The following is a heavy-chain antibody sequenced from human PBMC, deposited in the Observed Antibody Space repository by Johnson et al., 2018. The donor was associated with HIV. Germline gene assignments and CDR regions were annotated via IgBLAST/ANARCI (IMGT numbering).Heavy chain of an antibody. V-gene: IGHV3-15*01. CDR3: TTEWWSYAFDI. D-gene: IGHD2-15*01. CDR2: IKSKTDGGTT. Sequence: EQLVESGGGVVQPGRSLRLSCAASGFTFDDYGMSWVRQAPGKGLEWVGRIKSKTDGGTTDYAAPVKGRFTISRDDSKNTLYLQMNSLKTEDTAVYYCTTEWWSYAFDIWGQGTVVTVSS. J-gene: IGHJ3*02. CDR1: GFTFDDYG.